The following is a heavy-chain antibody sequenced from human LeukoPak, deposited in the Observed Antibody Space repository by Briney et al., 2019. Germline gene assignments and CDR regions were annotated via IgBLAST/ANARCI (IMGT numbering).Heavy chain of an antibody. CDR2: IYYSGTT. J-gene: IGHJ4*02. V-gene: IGHV4-59*08. D-gene: IGHD3-22*01. CDR1: GASISSYY. Sequence: SETLSLTCTVSGASISSYYWSWIRQPPGKGLEWIGYIYYSGTTNYNPSLKSRVTISVDTSKNQFSLKLSSVTAADTAVYYCARGCYYDSSGRPDYWGQGTLVTVSS. CDR3: ARGCYYDSSGRPDY.